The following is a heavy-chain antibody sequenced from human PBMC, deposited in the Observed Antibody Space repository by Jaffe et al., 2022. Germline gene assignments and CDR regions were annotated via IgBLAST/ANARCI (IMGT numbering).Heavy chain of an antibody. CDR1: GGSISSYY. CDR2: IYYSGST. D-gene: IGHD3-3*01. CDR3: ASSTIFGVAPIDY. V-gene: IGHV4-59*01. Sequence: QVQLQESGPGLVKPSETLSLTCTVSGGSISSYYWSWIRQPPGKGLEWIGYIYYSGSTNYNPSLKSRVTISVDTSKNQFSLKLSSVTAADTAVYYCASSTIFGVAPIDYWGQGTLVTVSS. J-gene: IGHJ4*02.